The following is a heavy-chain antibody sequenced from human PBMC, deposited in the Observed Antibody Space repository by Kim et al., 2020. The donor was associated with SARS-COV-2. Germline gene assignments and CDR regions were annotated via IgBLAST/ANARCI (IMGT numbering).Heavy chain of an antibody. J-gene: IGHJ4*02. Sequence: YAQKLQGRVTMTTDTSTSTAYMELRSLRSDDTAVYYCARVGYGSGWFFDYWGQGTLVTVSS. V-gene: IGHV1-18*01. D-gene: IGHD6-19*01. CDR3: ARVGYGSGWFFDY.